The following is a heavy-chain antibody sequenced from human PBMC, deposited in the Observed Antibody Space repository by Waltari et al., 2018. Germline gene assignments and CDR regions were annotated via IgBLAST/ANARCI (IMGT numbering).Heavy chain of an antibody. J-gene: IGHJ4*02. CDR1: GGSISSSSYY. Sequence: QLQLQESGPGLVEPSETLSLTCTVSGGSISSSSYYWGWIRQPPGKGLEWIGSIYYSGSTLYHATLKSPDNRDVDASKNQFALKLSSETAADTAVYYCARHKRALFDYYDSSGSASTTDYWGQGTLVTVSS. V-gene: IGHV4-39*01. D-gene: IGHD3-22*01. CDR2: IYYSGST. CDR3: ARHKRALFDYYDSSGSASTTDY.